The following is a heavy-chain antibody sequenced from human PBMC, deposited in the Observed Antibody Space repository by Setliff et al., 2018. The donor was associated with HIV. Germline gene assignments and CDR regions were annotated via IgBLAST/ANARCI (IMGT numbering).Heavy chain of an antibody. CDR2: INPNSGGT. V-gene: IGHV1-2*04. D-gene: IGHD6-13*01. Sequence: GASVKVSCKASGYTFTGYYMHWVRQAPGQGLEWMGWINPNSGGTNYAQKFQGWVTMTRDTSISTAYMELSSLRSEDTAVYYCARGYSIALGWFDPWGQGTLVTVSS. CDR3: ARGYSIALGWFDP. J-gene: IGHJ5*02. CDR1: GYTFTGYY.